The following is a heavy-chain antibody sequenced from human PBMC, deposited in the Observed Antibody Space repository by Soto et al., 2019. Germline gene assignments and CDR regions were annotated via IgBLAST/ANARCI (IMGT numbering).Heavy chain of an antibody. D-gene: IGHD3-3*01. CDR3: ARTRVYDSYNYYGMAV. J-gene: IGHJ6*02. CDR1: GDSFSSNSAT. CDR2: TYYRSKWYN. Sequence: PSQTLSLTCAISGDSFSSNSATWDWIRQSPSRGLEWLGRTYYRSKWYNDYAVSVKSRITINPDTSNNQLSLQLNSVTPDDTAVYYCARTRVYDSYNYYGMAVWGQGTTVTVSS. V-gene: IGHV6-1*01.